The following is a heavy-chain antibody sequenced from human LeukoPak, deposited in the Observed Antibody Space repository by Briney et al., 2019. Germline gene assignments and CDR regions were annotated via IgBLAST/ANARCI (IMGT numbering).Heavy chain of an antibody. CDR3: ARQENCYDSSGFHFDY. CDR2: IYTSGST. D-gene: IGHD3-22*01. V-gene: IGHV4-4*09. CDR1: GGSISSYY. Sequence: PSETLSLTCTVSGGSISSYYWSWIRQPPGKGLEWIGYIYTSGSTNYNPSLKSRVTISVDTSKNQFSLKLSSVTAADTAVYYCARQENCYDSSGFHFDYWGQGTLVTVSS. J-gene: IGHJ4*02.